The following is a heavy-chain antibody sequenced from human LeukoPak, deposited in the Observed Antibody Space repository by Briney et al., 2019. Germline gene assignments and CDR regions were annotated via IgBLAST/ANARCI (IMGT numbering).Heavy chain of an antibody. CDR1: GFTFYTYS. CDR2: ISSSGSTI. CDR3: ARVRFGEPFDY. D-gene: IGHD3-10*01. Sequence: GGSLRLSCAASGFTFYTYSMNWVRQAPGKGLEWVSYISSSGSTIYHADSVKGRFTISRDNAKNSLYLQMNSLRAEDTAVYYCARVRFGEPFDYWGQGTLVTVSS. V-gene: IGHV3-48*04. J-gene: IGHJ4*02.